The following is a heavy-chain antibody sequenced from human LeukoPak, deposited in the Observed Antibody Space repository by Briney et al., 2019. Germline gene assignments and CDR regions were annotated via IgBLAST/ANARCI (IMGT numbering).Heavy chain of an antibody. J-gene: IGHJ4*02. CDR2: ISGGGGST. CDR3: AREGGSCTSNSCSDYFDY. Sequence: PGGSLRLSCAGSGFTFARHALTWVRQAPGKGLEWVSTISGGGGSTHYADSVKGRFTISRDNSKDTVFLQMNNLRVEDTAIYYCAREGGSCTSNSCSDYFDYWGQGTLVTVFS. V-gene: IGHV3-23*01. CDR1: GFTFARHA. D-gene: IGHD5-12*01.